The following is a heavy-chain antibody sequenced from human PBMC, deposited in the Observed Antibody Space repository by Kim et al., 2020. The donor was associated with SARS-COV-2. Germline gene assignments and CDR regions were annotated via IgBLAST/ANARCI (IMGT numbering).Heavy chain of an antibody. Sequence: ASVKVSCKASGYTFTSYAMNWVRQAPGQGLEWMGWINTNTGNPTYAQGFTGRFVFSLDTSVSTAYLQISSLKAEDTAVYYCARVPASSGWLHYYYYYGMDVWGQGTTVTVSS. CDR2: INTNTGNP. CDR1: GYTFTSYA. V-gene: IGHV7-4-1*02. CDR3: ARVPASSGWLHYYYYYGMDV. D-gene: IGHD6-19*01. J-gene: IGHJ6*02.